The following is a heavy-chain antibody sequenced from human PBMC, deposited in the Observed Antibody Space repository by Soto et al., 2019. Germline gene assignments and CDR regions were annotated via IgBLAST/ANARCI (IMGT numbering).Heavy chain of an antibody. CDR3: ARVIATAVHWFDP. D-gene: IGHD6-13*01. V-gene: IGHV4-34*01. CDR2: INHSGST. CDR1: GGSFSGYY. J-gene: IGHJ5*02. Sequence: SETLSLTCAVYGGSFSGYYWSWIRQPPGKGLEWIGEINHSGSTNYNPSLKSRVTISVDKSKNQFSLKLSSVTAADTAVYYCARVIATAVHWFDPWGQGTLVTVSS.